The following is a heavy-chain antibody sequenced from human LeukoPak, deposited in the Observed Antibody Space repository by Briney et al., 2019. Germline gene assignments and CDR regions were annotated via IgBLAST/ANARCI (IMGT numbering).Heavy chain of an antibody. Sequence: GASVKVSCKASGGTFSSYTISWVRQAPGQGLEWMGRIIPILGIANYAQKFQGRVTITADKSTSTAYMELSSLRSEDTAVYYCARPYYYDSSDWWFDPWGQGTLVTVSS. D-gene: IGHD3-22*01. CDR1: GGTFSSYT. V-gene: IGHV1-69*02. CDR2: IIPILGIA. J-gene: IGHJ5*02. CDR3: ARPYYYDSSDWWFDP.